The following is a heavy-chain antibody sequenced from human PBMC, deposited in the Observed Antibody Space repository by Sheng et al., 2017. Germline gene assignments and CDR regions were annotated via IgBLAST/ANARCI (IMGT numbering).Heavy chain of an antibody. CDR1: GGTFSSYA. Sequence: QVQLVQSGAEVKKPGSSVKVSCKASGGTFSSYAISWVRQAPGQGLEWMGGIIPIFGTANYAQKFQGRVTITADESTSTAYMELSSLRSEDTAVYYCARVSHRYCSGGSCYFDAFDIWGQGTMVTVSS. D-gene: IGHD2-15*01. J-gene: IGHJ3*02. V-gene: IGHV1-69*13. CDR2: IIPIFGTA. CDR3: ARVSHRYCSGGSCYFDAFDI.